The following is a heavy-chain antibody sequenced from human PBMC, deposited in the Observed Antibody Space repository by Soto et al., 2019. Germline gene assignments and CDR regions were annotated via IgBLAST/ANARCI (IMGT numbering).Heavy chain of an antibody. D-gene: IGHD4-4*01. CDR1: GCTFSSYG. J-gene: IGHJ6*02. CDR3: ARGGVTTMLADYYGMDV. Sequence: GGSLRLSCAASGCTFSSYGMHWVRQATGKGLEWVSAIGTAGDTYYPGSVKGRFTISRENAKNSLYLQMNSLRAEDTAVYYCARGGVTTMLADYYGMDVWGQGTTVTV. CDR2: IGTAGDT. V-gene: IGHV3-13*01.